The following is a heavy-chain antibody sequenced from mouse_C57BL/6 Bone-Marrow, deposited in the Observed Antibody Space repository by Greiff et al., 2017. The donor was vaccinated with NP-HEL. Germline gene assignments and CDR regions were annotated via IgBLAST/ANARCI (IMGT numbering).Heavy chain of an antibody. CDR3: ARDQVPYYSNSYWYFDV. V-gene: IGHV5-4*01. CDR2: ISDGGSYT. D-gene: IGHD2-5*01. J-gene: IGHJ1*03. Sequence: EVQGVESGGGLVKPGGSLKLSCAASGFTFSSYAMSWVRQTPEKRLEWVATISDGGSYTYYPDNVKGRFTISRDNAKNNLYLQMSHLKSEDTAMYYCARDQVPYYSNSYWYFDVWGTGTTVTVSS. CDR1: GFTFSSYA.